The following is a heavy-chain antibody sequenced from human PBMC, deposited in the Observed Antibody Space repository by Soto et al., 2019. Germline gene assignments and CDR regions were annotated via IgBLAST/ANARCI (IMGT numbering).Heavy chain of an antibody. J-gene: IGHJ4*02. CDR3: ARDLGGWTDY. CDR1: GYTFTSYA. V-gene: IGHV1-3*01. CDR2: INAGNGNT. Sequence: QVQLVQSGAEVKKPGASVKVSCKDSGYTFTSYAMQWVRQAPGQRREWMGWINAGNGNTKYSQKLQGRGTITSDTSASTDYMELSSLRAEDTAVDYCARDLGGWTDYWGQGSLVTVSS. D-gene: IGHD6-19*01.